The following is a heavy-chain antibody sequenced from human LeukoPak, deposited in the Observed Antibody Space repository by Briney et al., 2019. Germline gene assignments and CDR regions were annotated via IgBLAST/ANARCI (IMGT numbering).Heavy chain of an antibody. Sequence: ASVKVSRKASGYTPTSYDINWVRQATGQGLEWMGWMNPNSGRTGYAQNFQGRITITRNTSISTAYMELSSLRSEDTAVYYCARGEFGYYYYGMDVWGQGTTVTVSS. D-gene: IGHD3-10*01. V-gene: IGHV1-8*01. CDR1: GYTPTSYD. J-gene: IGHJ6*02. CDR3: ARGEFGYYYYGMDV. CDR2: MNPNSGRT.